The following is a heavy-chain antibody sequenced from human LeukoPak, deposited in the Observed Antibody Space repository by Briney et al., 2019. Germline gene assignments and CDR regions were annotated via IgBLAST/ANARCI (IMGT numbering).Heavy chain of an antibody. CDR3: ARDEDYGISVNVDY. CDR2: ISAYNGNT. V-gene: IGHV1-18*01. J-gene: IGHJ4*02. CDR1: GYTFTSYD. Sequence: GASVKVSCKASGYTFTSYDINWVRQATGQGLEWMGWISAYNGNTNYAQKLQGRVTMTTDTSTSTAYMELRSLRSDDTAVYYCARDEDYGISVNVDYWGQGTLVTVSS. D-gene: IGHD4-17*01.